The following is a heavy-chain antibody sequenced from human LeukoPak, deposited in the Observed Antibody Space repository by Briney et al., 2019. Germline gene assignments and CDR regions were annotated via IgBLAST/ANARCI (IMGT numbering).Heavy chain of an antibody. CDR3: ARAYSDLIYVY. D-gene: IGHD3-16*01. Sequence: QTGGSLRLSCAASGFTVSSNYMSWVRQAPGKGLEWVSVIYSGGSTYYADSVKGRFTISRDNSKNTLYLQMNSLRAEDSAVYYCARAYSDLIYVYWGQGTLVTVSS. V-gene: IGHV3-66*01. CDR1: GFTVSSNY. J-gene: IGHJ4*02. CDR2: IYSGGST.